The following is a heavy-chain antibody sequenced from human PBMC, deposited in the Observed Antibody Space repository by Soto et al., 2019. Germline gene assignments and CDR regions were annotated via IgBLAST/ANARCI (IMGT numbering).Heavy chain of an antibody. CDR3: TTEEIIAAAGAFDI. CDR1: GFTFSNAW. CDR2: IKSKTDGGTT. D-gene: IGHD6-13*01. V-gene: IGHV3-15*01. J-gene: IGHJ3*02. Sequence: GGSLRLSCAASGFTFSNAWMSWVRQAPGKGLEWVGRIKSKTDGGTTDYAAPVKGRFTISRDDSKNTLYLQMNSLKTEDTAVYYCTTEEIIAAAGAFDIWGQGTMVTVSS.